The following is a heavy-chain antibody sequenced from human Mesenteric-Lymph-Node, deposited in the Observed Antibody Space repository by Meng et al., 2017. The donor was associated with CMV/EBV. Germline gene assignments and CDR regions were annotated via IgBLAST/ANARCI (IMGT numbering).Heavy chain of an antibody. CDR3: ARLGIGYDISGYLGDFDY. CDR1: GYTFTDYY. Sequence: ASVKVSCKASGYTFTDYYMHWVRQAPGQGLEWMGWINPNSGGTNYAQKFQGRVTMTRDTSISTAHLELSRMRSDDAAVYYCARLGIGYDISGYLGDFDYWGQGTLVTVSS. V-gene: IGHV1-2*02. D-gene: IGHD3-22*01. CDR2: INPNSGGT. J-gene: IGHJ4*02.